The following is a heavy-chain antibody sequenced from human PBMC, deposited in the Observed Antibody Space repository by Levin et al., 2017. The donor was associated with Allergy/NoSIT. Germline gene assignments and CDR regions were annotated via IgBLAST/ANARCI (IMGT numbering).Heavy chain of an antibody. V-gene: IGHV4-34*01. CDR3: AVFSLRYGAFDI. Sequence: KTSETLSLTCAMYGGSFGGYYWSWLRQPPGKGLEWIGEINHRGSTTYNPSLKSRVTISIDTSRNQFSVKLNSVTAADTAVYYCAVFSLRYGAFDIWGQGTMVTVSS. J-gene: IGHJ3*02. CDR2: INHRGST. D-gene: IGHD4-17*01. CDR1: GGSFGGYY.